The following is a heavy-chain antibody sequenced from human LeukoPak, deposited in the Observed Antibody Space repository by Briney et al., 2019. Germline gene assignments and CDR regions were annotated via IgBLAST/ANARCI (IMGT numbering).Heavy chain of an antibody. D-gene: IGHD3-16*01. V-gene: IGHV1-46*01. CDR2: INPSGGST. CDR3: ARESPGGLGFDP. Sequence: ASVKVSCKASGYTFTSYYMHWVRQAPGQGLEWMGIINPSGGSTSHALKFQARVTMTRDTSTSTVYMELSSLRSEDTAVYYCARESPGGLGFDPWGQGTLVTVSS. J-gene: IGHJ5*02. CDR1: GYTFTSYY.